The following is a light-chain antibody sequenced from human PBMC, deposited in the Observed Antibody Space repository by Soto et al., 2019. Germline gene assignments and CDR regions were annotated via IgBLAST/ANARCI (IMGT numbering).Light chain of an antibody. CDR3: SSYTTSNTRQIV. CDR2: DVS. CDR1: SSDVGGYTY. V-gene: IGLV2-14*01. Sequence: QSVLTQPASVSGSPGQAITISCTETSSDVGGYTYVSWYQQHPGKAPKFIIYDVSNRPSGVSNRFSGSKSGNTASLTVSGLQAEYEADYYCSSYTTSNTRQIVFVTGTKVTVL. J-gene: IGLJ1*01.